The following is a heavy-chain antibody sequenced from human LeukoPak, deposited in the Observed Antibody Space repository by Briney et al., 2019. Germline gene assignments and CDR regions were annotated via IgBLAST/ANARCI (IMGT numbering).Heavy chain of an antibody. V-gene: IGHV3-21*01. CDR2: ISSSSSYI. CDR1: GFTFSSYS. Sequence: SGGSLRLSCAASGFTFSSYSMNWVRQAPGKGLEWVSSISSSSSYIYYADSVKGRFTISRDNAKNSLYLQMNSLRAEDTAVYYCARAPESPYYDFWSGYRSFDYWGQGTLVTVSS. J-gene: IGHJ4*02. D-gene: IGHD3-3*01. CDR3: ARAPESPYYDFWSGYRSFDY.